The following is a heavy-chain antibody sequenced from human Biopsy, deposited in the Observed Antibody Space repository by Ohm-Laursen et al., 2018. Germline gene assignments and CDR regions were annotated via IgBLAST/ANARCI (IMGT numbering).Heavy chain of an antibody. CDR2: IFPGDSDT. J-gene: IGHJ5*01. CDR3: ARRETYFDFLTDYYRGWFDS. D-gene: IGHD3-9*01. CDR1: GYSFTSYW. V-gene: IGHV5-51*01. Sequence: GESLKISCKGSGYSFTSYWIAWVRQMPGKGLEWMGIIFPGDSDTRYSPSFQGQVTISADKSSSTAYLQWSSLKASDTAMYFCARRETYFDFLTDYYRGWFDSWGQGTLVTVSS.